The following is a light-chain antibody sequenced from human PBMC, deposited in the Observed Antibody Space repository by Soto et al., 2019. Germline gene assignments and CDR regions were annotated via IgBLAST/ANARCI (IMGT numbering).Light chain of an antibody. CDR2: DAS. Sequence: AIQLTRSPSSLSASVGDRVTITCRASQGISSALAWYQQKPGKAPKLLIYDASSLESGVPSRFSGSASGTDFTLTINSLQPEDFATYYCQQFNNDPVTFGGGTKVDIK. CDR3: QQFNNDPVT. J-gene: IGKJ4*01. V-gene: IGKV1D-13*01. CDR1: QGISSA.